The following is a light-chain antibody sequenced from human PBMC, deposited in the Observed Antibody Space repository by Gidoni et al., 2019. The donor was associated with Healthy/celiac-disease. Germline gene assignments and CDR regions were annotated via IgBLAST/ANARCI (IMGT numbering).Light chain of an antibody. CDR2: GAS. V-gene: IGKV4-1*01. Sequence: DIVMTQSPDSLAVSLGERATINCKSSQSVLYSSNNKNYLAWYQQKPGQPPKLLIYGASTRESGVPDRFSGSGSGTDFTLTISSLQAEDVAVYYCQQYYSTPWTFXQXTKVEIK. CDR1: QSVLYSSNNKNY. CDR3: QQYYSTPWT. J-gene: IGKJ1*01.